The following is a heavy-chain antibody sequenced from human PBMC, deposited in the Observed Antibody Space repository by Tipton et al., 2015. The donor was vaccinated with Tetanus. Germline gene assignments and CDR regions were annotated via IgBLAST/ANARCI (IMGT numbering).Heavy chain of an antibody. V-gene: IGHV3-23*01. CDR2: ISGSGGNT. Sequence: SLRLSCAASGFTFSSYAMSWVRQAPGKGLEWVSAISGSGGNTYYADSVTGRFTISRDNSKNTLYLQMNSLRAEDTAVYFCAKPSGVTIFGVVTDNDYWGQGTLVTVSS. CDR1: GFTFSSYA. CDR3: AKPSGVTIFGVVTDNDY. D-gene: IGHD3-3*01. J-gene: IGHJ4*02.